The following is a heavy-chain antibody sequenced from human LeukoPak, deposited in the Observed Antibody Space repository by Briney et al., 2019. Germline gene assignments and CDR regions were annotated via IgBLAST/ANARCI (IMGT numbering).Heavy chain of an antibody. J-gene: IGHJ6*03. V-gene: IGHV3-23*01. CDR2: ISGSGGGT. CDR3: AKRDYYYYMDV. CDR1: GFTFTSYA. Sequence: PGGSLRLSCAASGFTFTSYAMSWVRQAPGKGLEWVSDISGSGGGTYYADSVKGRFTISRDNPKNTLYLQMNSLRAEDTAVYYCAKRDYYYYMDVWGKGTTVTVSS.